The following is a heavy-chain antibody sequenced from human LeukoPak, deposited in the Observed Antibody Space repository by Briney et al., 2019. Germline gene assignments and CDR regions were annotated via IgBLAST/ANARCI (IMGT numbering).Heavy chain of an antibody. D-gene: IGHD3-10*01. J-gene: IGHJ6*03. CDR2: IYSGGST. V-gene: IGHV3-53*01. Sequence: PGGSLRLSCAASGFTVSSNYMSWVRQAPGKGLEWVSVIYSGGSTYYADSVKGRFTISRDNSKNMLYLQMNSLRADDTAVYYCARSLRVRGVPGYMDVWGKGTTVTISS. CDR3: ARSLRVRGVPGYMDV. CDR1: GFTVSSNY.